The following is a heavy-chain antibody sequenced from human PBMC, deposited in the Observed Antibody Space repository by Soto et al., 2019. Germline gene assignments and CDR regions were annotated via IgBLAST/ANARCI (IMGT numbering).Heavy chain of an antibody. CDR1: GFGFTFSTSA. CDR3: ARAFSGQDFDY. J-gene: IGHJ4*02. CDR2: ISSSSSYI. V-gene: IGHV3-21*01. D-gene: IGHD2-15*01. Sequence: PGGSLRLSCAASGFGFTFSTSAMNWVRQAPGKGLEWVSSISSSSSYIYYADSVKGRFTISRDNAKNSLYLQMNGLRAEDTAVYYCARAFSGQDFDYWGQGTLVTVSS.